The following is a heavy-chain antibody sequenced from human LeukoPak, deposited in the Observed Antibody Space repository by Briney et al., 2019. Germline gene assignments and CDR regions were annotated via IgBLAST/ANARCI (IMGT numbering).Heavy chain of an antibody. CDR3: AKDVGSGTPAAAVADY. CDR2: ISGSGGST. J-gene: IGHJ4*02. CDR1: GFTFSSYA. Sequence: GSLRLSCAASGFTFSSYAMSWVRQAPGKGLEWVSAISGSGGSTYYADSVKGRFTISRDNSKNTLYLQMNSLRAEDTAVYYCAKDVGSGTPAAAVADYWGQGTLVTVSS. D-gene: IGHD6-13*01. V-gene: IGHV3-23*01.